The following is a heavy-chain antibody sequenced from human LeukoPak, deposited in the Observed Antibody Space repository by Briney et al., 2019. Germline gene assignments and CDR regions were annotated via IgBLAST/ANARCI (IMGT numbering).Heavy chain of an antibody. D-gene: IGHD1-26*01. CDR3: ARESGSLTYYYMDV. J-gene: IGHJ6*03. Sequence: GGSLRLSCAASGFTFSNYNMLWVRQAPGKGLEWVSYIRSDSSTIYYAASVKGRFTISRDNATNSLYLQMNSLRAEDTAVYYCARESGSLTYYYMDVWGKGTTVTVSS. V-gene: IGHV3-48*04. CDR2: IRSDSSTI. CDR1: GFTFSNYN.